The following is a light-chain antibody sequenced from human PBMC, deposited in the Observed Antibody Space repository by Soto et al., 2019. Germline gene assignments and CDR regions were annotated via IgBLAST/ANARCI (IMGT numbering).Light chain of an antibody. J-gene: IGKJ4*01. CDR1: QSLGDN. Sequence: EIVMTQSPATLAVSPGDTATLSCRASQSLGDNLAWYQQKPGQAPRLLIFRASYRATGIPDRFSGSGSGTDFTLTISRLEPEDFAVYYCQQYGTSPPLTFGAGTRVEV. V-gene: IGKV3-20*01. CDR2: RAS. CDR3: QQYGTSPPLT.